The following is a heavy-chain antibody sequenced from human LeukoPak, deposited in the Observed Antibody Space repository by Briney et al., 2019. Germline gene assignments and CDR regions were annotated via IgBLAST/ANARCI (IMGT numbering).Heavy chain of an antibody. CDR1: CGSISSYL. J-gene: IGHJ4*02. D-gene: IGHD6-19*01. Sequence: PLETLSLTQTLPCGSISSYLGCCLRDPPGKGVECGGYIYYSGSTNYNPCLKSPVTISVDTSKNQFSLKLSSVTAADTAVYYCARRAYSSGWRFDYWGQGTLVTVSS. CDR3: ARRAYSSGWRFDY. V-gene: IGHV4-59*08. CDR2: IYYSGST.